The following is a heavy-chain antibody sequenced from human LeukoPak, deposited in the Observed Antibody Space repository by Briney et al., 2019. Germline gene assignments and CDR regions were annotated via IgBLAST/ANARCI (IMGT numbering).Heavy chain of an antibody. CDR1: GYSSTSYW. V-gene: IGHV5-51*01. D-gene: IGHD3-10*01. CDR2: IYPGDSDT. J-gene: IGHJ4*02. CDR3: ARRSVKTMVRGGFDY. Sequence: GESLKISCKGSGYSSTSYWIGWVRQMPVKGLEWMGIIYPGDSDTRYSPSFQGQVTISADKSISTAYLQWSSLKASDTAMYYCARRSVKTMVRGGFDYWGQGTLVTVSS.